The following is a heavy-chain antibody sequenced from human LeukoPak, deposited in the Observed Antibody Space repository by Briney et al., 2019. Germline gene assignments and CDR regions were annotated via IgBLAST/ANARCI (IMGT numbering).Heavy chain of an antibody. D-gene: IGHD3-10*01. CDR1: GGSFSGYY. Sequence: SETLSLTCAVYGGSFSGYYWSWIRQPPGKGLEWIGEINHSGSTNYNPSLKSRVTISVDTSKNQFSLKLSSVTAADTAVYYCARETNYYAAIGRAFDIWGQGTMVTVSS. CDR2: INHSGST. J-gene: IGHJ3*02. V-gene: IGHV4-34*01. CDR3: ARETNYYAAIGRAFDI.